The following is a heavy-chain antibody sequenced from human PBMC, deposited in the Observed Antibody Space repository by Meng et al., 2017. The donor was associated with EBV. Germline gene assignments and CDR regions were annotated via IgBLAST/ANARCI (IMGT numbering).Heavy chain of an antibody. CDR1: GYAFTSYI. CDR2: INVGVGYT. CDR3: GRGPPVGVPGPGDY. Sequence: QVQLLQSGAEVKNPGASVKVSCTASGYAFTSYILHWVRQAPGQRLEWMGWINVGVGYTKYSQKFQGRVTISSDTSATTGYMELSSLRSEDTAVYYGGRGPPVGVPGPGDYWGQGTLVTGSS. J-gene: IGHJ4*02. D-gene: IGHD2-21*01. V-gene: IGHV1-3*01.